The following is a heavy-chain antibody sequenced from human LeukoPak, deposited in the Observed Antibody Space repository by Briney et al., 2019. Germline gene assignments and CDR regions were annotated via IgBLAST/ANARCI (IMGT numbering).Heavy chain of an antibody. CDR3: VTLGGRVQIALVHY. V-gene: IGHV1-24*01. J-gene: IGHJ4*02. CDR1: GYTLTELS. CDR2: FEPEDGER. D-gene: IGHD1-26*01. Sequence: ASVKVSCKVSGYTLTELSLHWVRQAAGKGLEWMGGFEPEDGERVYAQTFQGRVAMTEDTSTDTAYMELSSLTSEDTAVYYCVTLGGRVQIALVHYWPPGPLVTVSS.